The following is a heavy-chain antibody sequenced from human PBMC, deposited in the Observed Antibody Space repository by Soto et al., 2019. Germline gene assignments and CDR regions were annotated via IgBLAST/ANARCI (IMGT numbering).Heavy chain of an antibody. D-gene: IGHD2-8*01. J-gene: IGHJ6*02. V-gene: IGHV3-30-3*01. Sequence: LEWVAVISYDGSNKYYADSVKGRFTISRDNSKNTLYLQMNSLRAEDTAVYYCARAGDIVLMVYAMDHYYYGMDVWGQGTTVTVSS. CDR2: ISYDGSNK. CDR3: ARAGDIVLMVYAMDHYYYGMDV.